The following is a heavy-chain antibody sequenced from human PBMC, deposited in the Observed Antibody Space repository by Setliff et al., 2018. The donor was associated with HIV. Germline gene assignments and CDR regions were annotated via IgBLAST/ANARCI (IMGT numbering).Heavy chain of an antibody. CDR1: GSSISSGDYY. CDR2: IYYSGST. V-gene: IGHV4-30-4*08. J-gene: IGHJ4*02. Sequence: SETLSLTCTVSGSSISSGDYYWSWIRQPPGKGLEWIGYIYYSGSTYYNPSLKSRVTISVDTSKNQFSLKLSSVTAADTVVYYCAREGKEGATPFDYWGQGTLVTVSS. D-gene: IGHD1-26*01. CDR3: AREGKEGATPFDY.